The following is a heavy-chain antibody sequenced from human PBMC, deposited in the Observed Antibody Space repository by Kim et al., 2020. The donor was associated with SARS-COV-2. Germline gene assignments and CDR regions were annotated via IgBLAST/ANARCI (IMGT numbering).Heavy chain of an antibody. V-gene: IGHV4-39*01. Sequence: SETLSLTCTVSGGSISSSSYYWGWIRQPPGKGLEWIGSIYYSGSTYYNPSLKSRVTISVDTSKNQFSLKLSSVTAADTAVYYCASPYCSSTSCYTNFWGYCTNGVCYAHFDIWGQGTMVTVSS. J-gene: IGHJ3*02. CDR1: GGSISSSSYY. CDR2: IYYSGST. CDR3: ASPYCSSTSCYTNFWGYCTNGVCYAHFDI. D-gene: IGHD2-2*02.